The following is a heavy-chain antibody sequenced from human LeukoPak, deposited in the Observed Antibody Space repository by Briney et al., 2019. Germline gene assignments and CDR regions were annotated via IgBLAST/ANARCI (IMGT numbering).Heavy chain of an antibody. Sequence: GASVKVSGKASGYTFTSYYMHWVRQAPGQGLEWMGIINPSGGSTSYAQKFQGRVTMTRDTSTSTVYMELSSLGSEDTAVYYCARGGRSGYGGNDNWFDPWGQGTLVTVSS. CDR2: INPSGGST. J-gene: IGHJ5*02. CDR1: GYTFTSYY. D-gene: IGHD5-12*01. CDR3: ARGGRSGYGGNDNWFDP. V-gene: IGHV1-46*01.